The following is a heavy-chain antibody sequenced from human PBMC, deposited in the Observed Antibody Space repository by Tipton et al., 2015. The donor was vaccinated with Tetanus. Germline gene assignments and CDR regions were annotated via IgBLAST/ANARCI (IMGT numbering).Heavy chain of an antibody. CDR1: GYTFTDYG. D-gene: IGHD1-1*01. J-gene: IGHJ4*02. Sequence: QSGPEVKKPGASVKVSCEASGYTFTDYGVSWVRQAPGQELEWMGWISASHGNTNYAQTFRGRVTMTRDTSTSTAYMELRSLTSDDTAVYFCARAFWDGTTPGTFDYWGQGSLVTVSS. CDR3: ARAFWDGTTPGTFDY. V-gene: IGHV1-18*01. CDR2: ISASHGNT.